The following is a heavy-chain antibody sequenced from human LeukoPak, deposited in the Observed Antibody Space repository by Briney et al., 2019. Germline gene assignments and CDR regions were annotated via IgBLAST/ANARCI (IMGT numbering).Heavy chain of an antibody. J-gene: IGHJ4*02. CDR1: GFAFSSYW. V-gene: IGHV3-7*01. Sequence: GRSLRLSREASGFAFSSYWASWVSQAPGNWLEWVANINQDGNSQNYVDSVRGRFTISKDNAKNSVYLQMNSLRAEDTAVYYCARSLWPEDYWGQGILVTVSS. D-gene: IGHD2-21*01. CDR2: INQDGNSQ. CDR3: ARSLWPEDY.